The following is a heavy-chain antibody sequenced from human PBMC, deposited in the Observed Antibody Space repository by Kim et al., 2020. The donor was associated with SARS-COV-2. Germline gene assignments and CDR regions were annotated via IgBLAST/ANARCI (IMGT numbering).Heavy chain of an antibody. CDR2: ISYDGSNK. CDR1: GFTFSSYA. Sequence: GGSLRLSCAASGFTFSSYAMHWVRQAPGKGLEWVAVISYDGSNKYYADSVKGRFTISRDNSKNTLYLQMNSLRAEDTAVYYCARDTSDYKSLYYFDYWGQGTLVTVSS. CDR3: ARDTSDYKSLYYFDY. J-gene: IGHJ4*02. D-gene: IGHD4-17*01. V-gene: IGHV3-30-3*01.